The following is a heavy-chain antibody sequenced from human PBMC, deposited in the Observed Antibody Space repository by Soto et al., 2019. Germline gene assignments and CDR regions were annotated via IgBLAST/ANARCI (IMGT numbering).Heavy chain of an antibody. V-gene: IGHV1-18*01. CDR3: ARGRSSGSDYVDELFDI. CDR1: GYTFTRYG. CDR2: ISVHNGKT. D-gene: IGHD6-25*01. J-gene: IGHJ3*02. Sequence: VQLLQSGAEVRKPGASVKVSCKASGYTFTRYGLTWVRQAPGQGLEWLGWISVHNGKTRNAQKLQGRVSMTTDTSANTVFLELRCLRADDTALYFCARGRSSGSDYVDELFDIWGQGTLITVSS.